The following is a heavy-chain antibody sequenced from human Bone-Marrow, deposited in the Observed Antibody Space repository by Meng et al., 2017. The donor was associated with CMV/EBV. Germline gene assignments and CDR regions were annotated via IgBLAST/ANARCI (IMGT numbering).Heavy chain of an antibody. V-gene: IGHV3-23*01. CDR3: AKVGGIVVVPAAIKNYFNY. CDR2: ISGSGGST. CDR1: GFTFSSYA. D-gene: IGHD2-2*02. J-gene: IGHJ4*01. Sequence: GGYLRLSCAASGFTFSSYAMSWFRQAPGKGLEWVSAISGSGGSTYYADSVKGRFTISRDNSKNTLYLQMNSLRAEDTAVYYCAKVGGIVVVPAAIKNYFNYWGQGTLVTVSS.